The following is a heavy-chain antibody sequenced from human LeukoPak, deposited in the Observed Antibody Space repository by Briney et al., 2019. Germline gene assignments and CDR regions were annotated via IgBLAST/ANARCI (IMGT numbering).Heavy chain of an antibody. CDR2: IYPGDSDT. CDR1: GYSFTSYW. CDR3: ARLSGWLPNYNWFDP. J-gene: IGHJ5*02. Sequence: GESLKICCKGSGYSFTSYWIGWVRQMPGKGLEWMGIIYPGDSDTRYSPSFQGQVTISADKSISTAYLQWSSLKASDTAMYYCARLSGWLPNYNWFDPWGQGTLVTVSS. V-gene: IGHV5-51*01. D-gene: IGHD6-19*01.